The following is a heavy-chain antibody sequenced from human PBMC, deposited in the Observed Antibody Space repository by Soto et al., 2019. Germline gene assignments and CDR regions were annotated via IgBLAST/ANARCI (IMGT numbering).Heavy chain of an antibody. Sequence: SVKVSCKASGGTFSSYAISWVRQAPGQGLEWMGGIIPIFGTANYAQKFQGRVTITADKSTSTAYMELSSLRSEDTAVYYCARFKDSGRYYDYYYGMDVWGQGTTVTVSS. CDR1: GGTFSSYA. V-gene: IGHV1-69*06. D-gene: IGHD1-26*01. J-gene: IGHJ6*02. CDR2: IIPIFGTA. CDR3: ARFKDSGRYYDYYYGMDV.